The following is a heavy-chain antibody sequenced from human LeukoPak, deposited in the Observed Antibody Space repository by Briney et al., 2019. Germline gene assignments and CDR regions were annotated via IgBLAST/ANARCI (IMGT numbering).Heavy chain of an antibody. CDR2: ISAGGAT. J-gene: IGHJ4*02. V-gene: IGHV3-23*01. CDR3: VKVDDVISPGIDY. D-gene: IGHD3-10*01. CDR1: GFTFSNYA. Sequence: AGGSLRLSCAASGFTFSNYAMSWVRQAPGKGLEWVSAISAGGATYSADSVKGRFTISRDNSKNTLYLQMYSLRAEDTALYFCVKVDDVISPGIDYWGQGTLVTVSS.